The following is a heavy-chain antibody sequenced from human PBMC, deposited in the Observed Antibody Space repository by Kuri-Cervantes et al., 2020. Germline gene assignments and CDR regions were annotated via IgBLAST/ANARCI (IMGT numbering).Heavy chain of an antibody. Sequence: GESLKISCAASGFTFSDYYMSWIRQAPGKGLEWVSYISSSGSTIYYADSVKGRFTISRDNAKNSLYLQMNSLRAGDTAVYYCARSRPAGVPFDYWGQGTLVTVSS. D-gene: IGHD2-2*01. CDR3: ARSRPAGVPFDY. V-gene: IGHV3-11*04. CDR1: GFTFSDYY. J-gene: IGHJ4*02. CDR2: ISSSGSTI.